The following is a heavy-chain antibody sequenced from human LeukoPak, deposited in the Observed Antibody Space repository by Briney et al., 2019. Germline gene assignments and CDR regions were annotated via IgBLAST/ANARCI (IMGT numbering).Heavy chain of an antibody. CDR3: ARGLYSSTTYYFDY. J-gene: IGHJ4*02. D-gene: IGHD6-13*01. Sequence: GGSLRLSCAASGFTSSSYWMSWVRQAPGKGLEWVANIKKDGSEKYYVESVKGRFTISRDNAKNSLYLQMNSLRAEDTAVYFCARGLYSSTTYYFDYWGQGTLVTVSS. CDR2: IKKDGSEK. CDR1: GFTSSSYW. V-gene: IGHV3-7*03.